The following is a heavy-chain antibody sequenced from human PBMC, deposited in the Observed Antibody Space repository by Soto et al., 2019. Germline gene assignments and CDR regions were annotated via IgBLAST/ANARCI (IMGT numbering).Heavy chain of an antibody. CDR1: GASVSDKTFY. D-gene: IGHD4-17*01. CDR3: ARTTAVPSTLRSRYYFDY. CDR2: IYYSGTT. V-gene: IGHV4-61*01. J-gene: IGHJ4*02. Sequence: TLSLTCSVSGASVSDKTFYWSWLRQSPGKGLEWIGYIYYSGTTNYNPSLKGRFTISVDTSKNQFSLRLNSVTAADTALYYCARTTAVPSTLRSRYYFDYWGQGMLVTVSS.